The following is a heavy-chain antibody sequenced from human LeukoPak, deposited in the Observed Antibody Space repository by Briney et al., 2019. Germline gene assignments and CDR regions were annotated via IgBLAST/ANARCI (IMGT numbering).Heavy chain of an antibody. V-gene: IGHV4-59*01. CDR2: IYYSGST. CDR3: ARDRIKGHFDY. J-gene: IGHJ4*02. CDR1: GGSISSYY. D-gene: IGHD5-24*01. Sequence: PSETLSLTCTVSGGSISSYYWSWIRQPPGKGLEWIGYIYYSGSTNYNPSLKSRVTISVDTSKNQFSLKLSSVTAADTAVYYCARDRIKGHFDYWGQGTLVTVSS.